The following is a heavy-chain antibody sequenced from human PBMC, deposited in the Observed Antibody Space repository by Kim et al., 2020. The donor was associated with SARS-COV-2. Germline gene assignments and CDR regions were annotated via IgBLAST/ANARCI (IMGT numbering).Heavy chain of an antibody. V-gene: IGHV3-9*01. CDR3: AKIEAAGNRPFDY. J-gene: IGHJ4*02. Sequence: YADSVKGRFTISRDNAKNSLYLQMNSLRAEDTALYYCAKIEAAGNRPFDYWGQGTLVTVSS. D-gene: IGHD6-13*01.